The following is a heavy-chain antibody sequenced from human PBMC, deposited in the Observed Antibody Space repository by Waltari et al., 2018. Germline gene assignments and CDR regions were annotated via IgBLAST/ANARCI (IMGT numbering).Heavy chain of an antibody. CDR1: GLTLRHYA. CDR3: AKAYYHDKSDYSPGY. CDR2: MSGSGGYK. V-gene: IGHV3-23*01. Sequence: EVQLLESGGGLVQPGGSLRLSCAASGLTLRHYAMSWVRQVPGKGLEWISAMSGSGGYKYYADSVKGRFTISGDNSRNTLYLQMNSLRAEDTAVYYCAKAYYHDKSDYSPGYWGQGTLVRVSS. D-gene: IGHD3-22*01. J-gene: IGHJ4*02.